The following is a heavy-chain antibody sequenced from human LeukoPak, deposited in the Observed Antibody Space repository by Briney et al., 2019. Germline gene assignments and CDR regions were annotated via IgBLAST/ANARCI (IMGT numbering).Heavy chain of an antibody. V-gene: IGHV4-39*01. CDR3: VRYVVSGSGIYYFGY. D-gene: IGHD3-10*01. CDR1: GGSISSSSHY. Sequence: SETLSLTCTVSGGSISSSSHYWSGIRQPPGKGLEWIASINYNGRTYYNPSLKSRVTISVDTSKNQFSLKLSSVTAADTAVFYCVRYVVSGSGIYYFGYWGQGTLVTVSS. CDR2: INYNGRT. J-gene: IGHJ4*02.